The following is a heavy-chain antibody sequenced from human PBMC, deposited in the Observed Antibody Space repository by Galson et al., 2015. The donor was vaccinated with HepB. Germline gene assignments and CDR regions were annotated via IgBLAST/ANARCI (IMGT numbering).Heavy chain of an antibody. V-gene: IGHV3-73*01. CDR2: IRSKANSYAT. CDR3: TRLWPPGAGAFDI. J-gene: IGHJ3*02. CDR1: GFTFSGSA. D-gene: IGHD7-27*01. Sequence: SLRLSCAASGFTFSGSAMHWVRQASGKGLEWVGRIRSKANSYATAYAASVKGRFTISRDDSKNTAYLQMNSLKTEDTAVYYCTRLWPPGAGAFDIWGQGTMVTVSS.